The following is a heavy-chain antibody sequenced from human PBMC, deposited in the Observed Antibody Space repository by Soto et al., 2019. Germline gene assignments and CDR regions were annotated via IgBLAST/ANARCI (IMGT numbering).Heavy chain of an antibody. D-gene: IGHD3-3*01. Sequence: RASVKVSCKASGGTFSSYAISWVRQAPGQGXEWMGGIIPIFGTANYAQKFQGRVTITADKSTSTAYMELSSLRSEDTAVYYCARVTGPNYDFWSGYYPDYYYYGMDVWGQGTTVTVSS. V-gene: IGHV1-69*06. J-gene: IGHJ6*02. CDR1: GGTFSSYA. CDR3: ARVTGPNYDFWSGYYPDYYYYGMDV. CDR2: IIPIFGTA.